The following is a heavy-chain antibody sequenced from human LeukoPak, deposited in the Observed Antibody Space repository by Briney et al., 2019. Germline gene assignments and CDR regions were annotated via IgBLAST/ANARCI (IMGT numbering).Heavy chain of an antibody. Sequence: ASVTVSCKASGYTFTSYGISWVRQAPGQGLEWMGWISAYNGNTNYAQKLQGRVTMTTDTSASTAYMELRSLRSDDTAVYYCARSVGATVYFDYWGQGTLVTVSS. CDR3: ARSVGATVYFDY. J-gene: IGHJ4*02. D-gene: IGHD1-26*01. CDR1: GYTFTSYG. V-gene: IGHV1-18*01. CDR2: ISAYNGNT.